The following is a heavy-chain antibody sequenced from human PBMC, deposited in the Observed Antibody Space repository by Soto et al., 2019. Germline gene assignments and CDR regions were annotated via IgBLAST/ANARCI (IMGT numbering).Heavy chain of an antibody. V-gene: IGHV4-39*01. CDR3: ARLASIGYCSGGSCLSKPMDV. CDR1: GGSISSSSYY. CDR2: IYYSGST. D-gene: IGHD2-15*01. Sequence: SETLSLTCTVSGGSISSSSYYWGWIRQPPGKGLEWIGSIYYSGSTYYNPSLKSRVTISVDTSKNQFSLKLSSVTAADTAVYYCARLASIGYCSGGSCLSKPMDVWGKGTTVTVSS. J-gene: IGHJ6*03.